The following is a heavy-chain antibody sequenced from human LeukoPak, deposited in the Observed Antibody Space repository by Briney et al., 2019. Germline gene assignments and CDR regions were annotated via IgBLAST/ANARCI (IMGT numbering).Heavy chain of an antibody. J-gene: IGHJ3*02. CDR3: ARGELLPRAFAFDI. Sequence: SETLSLTCTVSGGSISSYYWSWIRQPPGKGLEWIGYIYYSGSTNCNPSLKSRVTISVDTSKNQFSLKLSSVTAADTAVYYCARGELLPRAFAFDIWGQGTMVTVSS. CDR1: GGSISSYY. D-gene: IGHD2-15*01. CDR2: IYYSGST. V-gene: IGHV4-59*01.